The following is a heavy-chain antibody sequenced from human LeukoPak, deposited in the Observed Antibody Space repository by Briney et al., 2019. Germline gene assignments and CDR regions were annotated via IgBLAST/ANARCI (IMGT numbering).Heavy chain of an antibody. J-gene: IGHJ4*02. D-gene: IGHD3-10*01. V-gene: IGHV1-2*02. CDR3: ARVKFVLSRSAFDY. CDR1: GYTFTGSY. CDR2: INPNSGDT. Sequence: ASVKVSCKASGYTFTGSYMHWVRQAPGQGLEWMGRINPNSGDTDYAQKFQGRVTLTRDTSISTAYMELSRLRSDDTAVYYCARVKFVLSRSAFDYWGQGTLVTVSS.